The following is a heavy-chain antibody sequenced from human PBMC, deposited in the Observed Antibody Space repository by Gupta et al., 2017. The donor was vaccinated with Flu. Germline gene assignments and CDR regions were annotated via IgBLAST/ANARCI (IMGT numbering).Heavy chain of an antibody. CDR1: FDFGRFG. D-gene: IGHD1-7*01. V-gene: IGHV3-23*01. Sequence: FDFGRFGMIWVRQAPGKGLEWVSAISGSGGSIYYADAVKGRFTVSRDTSKNTLYLQMASLRVADTARYFCAKVALTGTTLKYCDSCGQGTLGTVS. CDR2: ISGSGGSI. CDR3: AKVALTGTTLKYCDS. J-gene: IGHJ4*02.